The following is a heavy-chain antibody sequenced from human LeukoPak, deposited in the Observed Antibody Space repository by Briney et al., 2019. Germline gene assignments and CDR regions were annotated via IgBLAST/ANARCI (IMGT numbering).Heavy chain of an antibody. Sequence: SVKVSCKASGYTFTSYGISWVRQAPGQGLEWMGGIIPIFGTANYAQKFQGRVTITTDESTSTAYMELSSLRPEDTAVYYCARNNLPGPYFDFWDWGPGTLVTVSS. J-gene: IGHJ4*02. CDR3: ARNNLPGPYFDFWD. D-gene: IGHD3-3*01. CDR2: IIPIFGTA. CDR1: GYTFTSYG. V-gene: IGHV1-69*05.